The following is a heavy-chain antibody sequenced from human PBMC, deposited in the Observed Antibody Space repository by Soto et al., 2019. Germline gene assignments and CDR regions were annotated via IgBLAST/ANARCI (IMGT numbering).Heavy chain of an antibody. CDR2: IDWDDDK. D-gene: IGHD6-19*01. V-gene: IGHV2-70*01. CDR1: GFSLSTSGMC. CDR3: ARIRKYSSGWGYFDY. Sequence: SGPTLVNPTQTLTLNCTFSGFSLSTSGMCVSWIRQPPGKALEWLALIDWDDDKYYSTSLKTRLTISKDTSKNQVVLTMTNMDPVDTATYYCARIRKYSSGWGYFDYWGQGTLVTVSS. J-gene: IGHJ4*02.